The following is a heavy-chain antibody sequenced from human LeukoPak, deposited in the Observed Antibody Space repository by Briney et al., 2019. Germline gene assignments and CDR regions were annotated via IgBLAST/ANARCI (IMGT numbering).Heavy chain of an antibody. CDR1: GYTFTNYY. CDR3: AREGGSCSRTSCSLQYFDY. V-gene: IGHV1-46*03. Sequence: ASVKVSCKXSGYTFTNYYMHWVRQAPGQGLEWMGIINPGGGNTGYAQKFQGRVTMTRDTSTNTVYVELSSLRSEDTAVYYCAREGGSCSRTSCSLQYFDYWGQGTLVTVSS. D-gene: IGHD2-2*01. J-gene: IGHJ4*02. CDR2: INPGGGNT.